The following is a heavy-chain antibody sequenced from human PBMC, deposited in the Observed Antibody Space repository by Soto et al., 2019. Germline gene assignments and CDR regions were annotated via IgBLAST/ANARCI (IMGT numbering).Heavy chain of an antibody. CDR3: ARHNPPRISLAVNRVNWLDP. CDR1: GYSCTGYW. Sequence: ESLKISFRGSGYSCTGYWITWVRQIPGKGLEWMGKIDPSDSYTDYSPSFQGHVTISADKSISTAYLQWSSLKASDTAVYYCARHNPPRISLAVNRVNWLDPWGQGTLVTVSS. D-gene: IGHD2-15*01. J-gene: IGHJ5*02. CDR2: IDPSDSYT. V-gene: IGHV5-10-1*01.